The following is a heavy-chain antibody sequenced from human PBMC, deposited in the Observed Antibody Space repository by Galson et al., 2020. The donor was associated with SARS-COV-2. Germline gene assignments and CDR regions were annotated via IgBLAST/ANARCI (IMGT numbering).Heavy chain of an antibody. CDR2: IYYSGST. CDR3: AGGGGYPNWYFGL. V-gene: IGHV4-59*11. CDR1: GGSISSHY. J-gene: IGHJ2*01. D-gene: IGHD5-18*01. Sequence: SETLSLTCTVSGGSISSHYWSWIRQPPGKGLEWIGYIYYSGSTKYNPSLKSRVTISVDTSKNQFSLKLSSVTAADTAVYYCAGGGGYPNWYFGLWGRGALVTVSS.